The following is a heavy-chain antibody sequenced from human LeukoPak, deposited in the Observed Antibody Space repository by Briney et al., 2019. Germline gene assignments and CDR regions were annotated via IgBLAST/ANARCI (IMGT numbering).Heavy chain of an antibody. CDR2: IYYSGST. J-gene: IGHJ3*02. Sequence: PSETLSLTCTVSGGSISSYYWSWIRQPPGKGLEWIGYIYYSGSTNYNPSLKSRVTIPVDTSKNQFSLKLSSVTAADTAVYYCARVMGPSLRGAFDIWGQGTMVTVSS. V-gene: IGHV4-59*01. CDR3: ARVMGPSLRGAFDI. CDR1: GGSISSYY.